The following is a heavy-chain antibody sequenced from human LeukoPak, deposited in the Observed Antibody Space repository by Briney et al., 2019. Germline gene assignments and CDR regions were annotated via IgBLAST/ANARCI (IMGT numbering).Heavy chain of an antibody. CDR3: ARDKIEGPTKLDY. CDR2: IKQDESEK. V-gene: IGHV3-7*01. CDR1: GFTFSIYW. D-gene: IGHD1-1*01. J-gene: IGHJ4*02. Sequence: PGGSLRLSCAASGFTFSIYWVSWVRQAPGKGLEWVANIKQDESEKYYVDSLKGRFTISRDNAKNSLYLQMNSLRAEDTAVYYCARDKIEGPTKLDYWGQGILVTVSS.